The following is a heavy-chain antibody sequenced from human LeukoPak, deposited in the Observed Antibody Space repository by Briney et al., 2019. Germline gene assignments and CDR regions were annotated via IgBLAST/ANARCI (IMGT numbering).Heavy chain of an antibody. CDR1: GGSISSGVYY. CDR3: AREGIAAPY. D-gene: IGHD6-13*01. J-gene: IGHJ4*02. Sequence: SETLSLTCTVSGGSISSGVYYWRWIRQPPGKGLEWIGYIYHSGSTYYNPSLKSRVTISVDTSKNQFSLKLSSVTAADTAVYYCAREGIAAPYWGQGTLVTVSS. V-gene: IGHV4-30-2*01. CDR2: IYHSGST.